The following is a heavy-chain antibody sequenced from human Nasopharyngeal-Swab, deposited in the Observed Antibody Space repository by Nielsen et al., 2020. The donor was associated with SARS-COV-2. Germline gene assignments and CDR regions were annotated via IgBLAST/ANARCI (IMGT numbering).Heavy chain of an antibody. J-gene: IGHJ3*02. Sequence: GWSLRLSCAASGFTFSDYYMSWIRQAPGKGLEWVSYISSSGSTIYYADSVKGRFTISRDNAKNSLYLQMNSLRAEDTAVYYCASSQAYNWNDSDAFDIWGQGTMVTVSS. CDR3: ASSQAYNWNDSDAFDI. D-gene: IGHD1-1*01. CDR2: ISSSGSTI. CDR1: GFTFSDYY. V-gene: IGHV3-11*04.